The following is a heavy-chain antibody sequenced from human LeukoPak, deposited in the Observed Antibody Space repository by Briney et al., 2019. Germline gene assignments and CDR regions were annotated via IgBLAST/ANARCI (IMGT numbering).Heavy chain of an antibody. V-gene: IGHV5-51*01. J-gene: IGHJ6*03. Sequence: GESLKISRKGSGYSFTSYWIGLVRQMPGKGLEGMGSIYPGDSHTRQSPSFQGQVTISADKSIRTAYLQWSSLKASDTTMYYCARRIAAICTSGGYYYYMDVGGKGTTVTVYS. CDR1: GYSFTSYW. CDR2: IYPGDSHT. D-gene: IGHD6-13*01. CDR3: ARRIAAICTSGGYYYYMDV.